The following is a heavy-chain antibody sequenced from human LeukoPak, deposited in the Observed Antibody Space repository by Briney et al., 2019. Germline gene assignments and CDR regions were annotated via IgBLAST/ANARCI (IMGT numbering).Heavy chain of an antibody. CDR3: ARDGWVITVREMGDFDH. J-gene: IGHJ4*02. CDR1: GFTFSSYG. Sequence: GRSLRLSCAASGFTFSSYGMHWVRQAPGKGLEWVEVIWYDGSNKYYADSVKGRFTISRDNSKNRLYLQINSMRAEDTAVYYCARDGWVITVREMGDFDHGGQGTRVTVSS. CDR2: IWYDGSNK. V-gene: IGHV3-33*01. D-gene: IGHD5-24*01.